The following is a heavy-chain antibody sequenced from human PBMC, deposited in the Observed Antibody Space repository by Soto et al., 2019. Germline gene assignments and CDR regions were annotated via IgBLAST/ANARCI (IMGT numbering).Heavy chain of an antibody. J-gene: IGHJ4*02. CDR1: GGSISSGGYC. V-gene: IGHV4-30-4*01. CDR3: ARHPYNHSSGYIFDY. CDR2: IYYSGST. Sequence: SETLSVTCTVAGGSISSGGYCWSWIRQPPGKGLEWIGYIYYSGSTYYNPSLKSRVTISVDTSKNQFSLKLSSVTAADTAVYYCARHPYNHSSGYIFDYWGQGALVTVSS. D-gene: IGHD3-22*01.